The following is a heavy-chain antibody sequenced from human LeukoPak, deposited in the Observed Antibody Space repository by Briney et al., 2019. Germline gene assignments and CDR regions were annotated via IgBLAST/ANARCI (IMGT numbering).Heavy chain of an antibody. J-gene: IGHJ4*02. D-gene: IGHD1-14*01. V-gene: IGHV4-38-2*02. CDR1: GYSISSGYY. CDR3: ARVSTNHDKNY. Sequence: SETLSLTCTVSGYSISSGYYWGWIRQPPGKGLEWIGSIYHSGSTYYNPSLKSRVTISVDTSKNQFSLKLSSVTAADTAVYYCARVSTNHDKNYWGQGTLVTVSS. CDR2: IYHSGST.